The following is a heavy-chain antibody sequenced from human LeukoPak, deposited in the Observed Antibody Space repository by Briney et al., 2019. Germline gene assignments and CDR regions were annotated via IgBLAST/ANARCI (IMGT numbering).Heavy chain of an antibody. D-gene: IGHD2-21*02. CDR1: GFTFSSYW. CDR2: INSDGSST. Sequence: QTGGSLRLSCAASGFTFSSYWMHWVRQAPGKGLVWVSRINSDGSSTSYADSVKGRFTISRDNAKNTLYLQMNSLRAEDTAVYYCARQSFKVVTVHYWGQGTLVTVSS. CDR3: ARQSFKVVTVHY. J-gene: IGHJ4*02. V-gene: IGHV3-74*01.